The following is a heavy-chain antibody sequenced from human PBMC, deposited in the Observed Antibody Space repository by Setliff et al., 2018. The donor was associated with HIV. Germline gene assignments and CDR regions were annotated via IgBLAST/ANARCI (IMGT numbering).Heavy chain of an antibody. CDR3: ARRVVAAFTFDY. V-gene: IGHV4-4*08. J-gene: IGHJ4*02. Sequence: PSETLSLTCTVSGGSISSYYWSWIRQPPGKGLEWIGYIYTSGSTNYNPSLKSRVTISLDTSNNQFSLKLSSVTAADTAVYYCARRVVAAFTFDYWGQGTLVTVSS. CDR2: IYTSGST. D-gene: IGHD2-15*01. CDR1: GGSISSYY.